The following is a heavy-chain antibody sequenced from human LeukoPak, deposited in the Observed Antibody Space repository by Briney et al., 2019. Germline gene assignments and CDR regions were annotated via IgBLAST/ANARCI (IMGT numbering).Heavy chain of an antibody. D-gene: IGHD6-19*01. CDR1: GYTYTSYG. V-gene: IGHV1-18*04. J-gene: IGHJ4*02. CDR2: ISAYNGHT. Sequence: ASVKVSCKASGYTYTSYGFSWGRQAPGQGLEWMGWISAYNGHTNYEQKLQVRITMTTDTATSPGYLEMSNLTAEEPGAYYCRRDKDLGAVAATFDYWGQGTLVTVCS. CDR3: RRDKDLGAVAATFDY.